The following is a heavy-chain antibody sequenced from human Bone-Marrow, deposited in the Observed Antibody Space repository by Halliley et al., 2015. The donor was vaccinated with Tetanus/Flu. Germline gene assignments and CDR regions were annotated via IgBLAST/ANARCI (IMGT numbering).Heavy chain of an antibody. J-gene: IGHJ6*02. CDR2: IIPIFGTA. Sequence: QVQLVQSGAEVKKPGSSVKVSCKASGGTFSSHGISWVRQAPGQGLEWMGGIIPIFGTANYAQKFQGRVTITADESTSPAYMEVSSLRTEDTALYYCARGNGSADGDYRDCYGYPGLDVWGQGTTVTVSS. CDR3: ARGNGSADGDYRDCYGYPGLDV. V-gene: IGHV1-69*12. CDR1: GGTFSSHG. D-gene: IGHD4-17*01.